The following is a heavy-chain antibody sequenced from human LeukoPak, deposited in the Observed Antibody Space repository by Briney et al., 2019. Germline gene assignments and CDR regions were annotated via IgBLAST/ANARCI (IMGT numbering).Heavy chain of an antibody. V-gene: IGHV3-23*01. CDR1: GFTFSSYA. D-gene: IGHD6-19*01. J-gene: IGHJ3*02. Sequence: PGGSLRLSCAASGFTFSSYAMSWVRQAPGKWLEWVSAISGSGGSTYYADSVKGRFTISRDNSKNTLYLQMNSLRAEDTAVYYCAKDLGIAVAGIAFDIWGQGTMVTVSS. CDR2: ISGSGGST. CDR3: AKDLGIAVAGIAFDI.